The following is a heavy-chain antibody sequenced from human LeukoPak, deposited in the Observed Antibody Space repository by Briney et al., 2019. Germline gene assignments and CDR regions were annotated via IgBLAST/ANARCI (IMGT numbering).Heavy chain of an antibody. CDR3: AHTRAYDSSGGSYFDY. V-gene: IGHV2-5*02. J-gene: IGHJ4*02. CDR1: GFSLSTSGVG. CDR2: IYWDDDK. Sequence: SGPTLVNPTQTLTLTCTFSGFSLSTSGVGVGWIRQPPGKALEWLALIYWDDDKRYSPSLKSRLTITKDTSKNQVVLTMTNMDPVDTATYYCAHTRAYDSSGGSYFDYWGQGTLVTVSS. D-gene: IGHD3-22*01.